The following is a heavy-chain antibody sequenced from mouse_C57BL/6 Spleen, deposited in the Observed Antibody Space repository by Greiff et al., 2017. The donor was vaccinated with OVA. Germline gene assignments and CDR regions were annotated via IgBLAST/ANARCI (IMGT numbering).Heavy chain of an antibody. CDR3: ARDRPWFAY. Sequence: VQLQQSGPELVKPGASVKISCKASGSTFTDYYMNWVKQSHGKSLEWIGDINPNNGGTSYNQKFKGKATLTVDKSSSTAYMELRSLTSEDSAVYYCARDRPWFAYWGQGTLVTVSA. CDR1: GSTFTDYY. J-gene: IGHJ3*01. V-gene: IGHV1-26*01. CDR2: INPNNGGT.